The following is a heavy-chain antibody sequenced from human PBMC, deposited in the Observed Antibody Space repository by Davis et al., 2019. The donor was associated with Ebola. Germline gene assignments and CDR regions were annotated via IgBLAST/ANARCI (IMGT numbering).Heavy chain of an antibody. CDR1: GGTFSSYA. CDR2: MNPNSGNT. J-gene: IGHJ4*02. D-gene: IGHD3-10*01. CDR3: ARGLRYYGSGSYYFDY. V-gene: IGHV1-8*02. Sequence: ASVKVSCKASGGTFSSYAISWVRQAPGQGLEWMGWMNPNSGNTGYAQKFQGRVTMTRNTSISTAYMELSSLRSEDTAVYYCARGLRYYGSGSYYFDYWGQGTLVTVSS.